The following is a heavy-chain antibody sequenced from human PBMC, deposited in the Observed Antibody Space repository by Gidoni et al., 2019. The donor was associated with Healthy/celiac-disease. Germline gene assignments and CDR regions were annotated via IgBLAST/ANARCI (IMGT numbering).Heavy chain of an antibody. CDR3: ARERLIVGASQSGAFDI. V-gene: IGHV3-11*01. Sequence: QVQLVESGGGLVKPGGSLRLSCAASGFTFSDYYMSWIRQAPGKGLEWVSYISSSGSTIYYADSVQGRLTISRDNVKNSLYLQMNSLRAEDTAVYYCARERLIVGASQSGAFDIWGQGTMVTVSS. D-gene: IGHD1-26*01. CDR2: ISSSGSTI. CDR1: GFTFSDYY. J-gene: IGHJ3*02.